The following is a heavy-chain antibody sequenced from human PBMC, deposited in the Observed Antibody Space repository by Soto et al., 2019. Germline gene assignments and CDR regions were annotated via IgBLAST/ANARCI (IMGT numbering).Heavy chain of an antibody. CDR3: ARGVSGSYFYYYGMDV. J-gene: IGHJ6*02. Sequence: ASVKVSCKASGYTFTSYDINWVRQATGQGLEWMGWMNPNSGNTGYAQKFQGRVTMTRNTSISTAYMELSSLRSEDMAVYYCARGVSGSYFYYYGMDVWGQGTTVTVSS. D-gene: IGHD3-10*01. V-gene: IGHV1-8*01. CDR1: GYTFTSYD. CDR2: MNPNSGNT.